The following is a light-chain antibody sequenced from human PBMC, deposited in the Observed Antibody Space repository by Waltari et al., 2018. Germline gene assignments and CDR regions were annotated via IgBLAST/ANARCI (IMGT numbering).Light chain of an antibody. CDR1: QSISNW. Sequence: DIQMTQSPSTLSASVGDRVTITCRASQSISNWLAWYQQKSGEAPKLLIYQATGLQSGVPSRFSGSGSGTGFTLTISSLQPDDFATYYCQQYKTYSTFGQGTKVEIK. CDR3: QQYKTYST. J-gene: IGKJ1*01. V-gene: IGKV1-5*03. CDR2: QAT.